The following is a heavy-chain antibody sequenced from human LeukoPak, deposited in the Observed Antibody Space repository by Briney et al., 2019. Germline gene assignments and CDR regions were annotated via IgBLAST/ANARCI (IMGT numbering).Heavy chain of an antibody. D-gene: IGHD5-12*01. V-gene: IGHV3-21*01. CDR2: ISSSSSSYI. CDR3: ARGGAAYSGYDSYWFDP. J-gene: IGHJ5*02. CDR1: GFTFSSYS. Sequence: PGGSLRLSCAASGFTFSSYSMNWVRQAPGKGLEWVSSISSSSSSYIYYADSVKGRFTISRDNAKNSLYLQMNSLRAEDTAVYYCARGGAAYSGYDSYWFDPWGQGTLVTVSS.